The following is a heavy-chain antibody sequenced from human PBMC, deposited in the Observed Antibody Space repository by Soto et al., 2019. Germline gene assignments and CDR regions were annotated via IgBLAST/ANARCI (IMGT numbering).Heavy chain of an antibody. Sequence: GGSLRLSCAASGFTFSSYEMNWVRQAPGKGLEWVSYISSSGSTIYYADSVKGRFTISRDNAKNSLYLQMNSLRAEDTAVYYCAGDIVVVPAARDYYGMDVWGQGTTVTVSS. CDR1: GFTFSSYE. J-gene: IGHJ6*02. D-gene: IGHD2-2*01. V-gene: IGHV3-48*03. CDR2: ISSSGSTI. CDR3: AGDIVVVPAARDYYGMDV.